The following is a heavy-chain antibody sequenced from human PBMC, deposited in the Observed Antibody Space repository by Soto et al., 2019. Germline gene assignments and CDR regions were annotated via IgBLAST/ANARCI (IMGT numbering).Heavy chain of an antibody. CDR1: GYTFTSYG. J-gene: IGHJ6*02. CDR3: AREKINDLFGYYYRMDV. V-gene: IGHV1-18*04. Sequence: ASVKVSCKASGYTFTSYGISWVRQAPGQGLEWMGWISAYNGNTNYAQKLQGRVTMTTDTSTSTAYMELRSLRSDDTAVYYCAREKINDLFGYYYRMDVWGQGTTVTVSS. D-gene: IGHD1-1*01. CDR2: ISAYNGNT.